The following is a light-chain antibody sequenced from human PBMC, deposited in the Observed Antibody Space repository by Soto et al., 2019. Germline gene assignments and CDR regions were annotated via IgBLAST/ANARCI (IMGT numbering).Light chain of an antibody. CDR2: GGS. J-gene: IGKJ1*01. CDR1: QSVSSNY. V-gene: IGKV3-20*01. Sequence: SLTTEKRATLSCRASQSVSSNYLGWYQKKPGQPPRLLIYGGSSRATGIPDRFSGGGSGTDFTLTIIRLEPEDFAVYYCQQYGSSGTFGQGTNVDI. CDR3: QQYGSSGT.